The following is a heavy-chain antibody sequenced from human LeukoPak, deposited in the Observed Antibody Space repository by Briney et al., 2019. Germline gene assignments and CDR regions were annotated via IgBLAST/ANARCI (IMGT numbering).Heavy chain of an antibody. CDR1: GFTFSSYG. CDR2: IRYDGSNK. CDR3: AKAAVLWNDY. D-gene: IGHD3-10*01. Sequence: GGSLRLSCAASGFTFSSYGMRWVRQAPGKGLEWVAFIRYDGSNKYYADSVKGRFTISRDNSKNTLYLQMNSLRAEDTAVYYCAKAAVLWNDYWGQGTLVTVSS. J-gene: IGHJ4*02. V-gene: IGHV3-30*02.